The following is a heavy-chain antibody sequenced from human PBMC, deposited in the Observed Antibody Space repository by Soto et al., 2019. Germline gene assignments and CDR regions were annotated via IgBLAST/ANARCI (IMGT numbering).Heavy chain of an antibody. D-gene: IGHD2-21*02. V-gene: IGHV4-31*03. CDR2: IYYSGST. CDR3: ARGGCGGDCRRVGAFDX. CDR1: GGSISSVGYY. J-gene: IGHJ3*02. Sequence: SETLSLTCTVSGGSISSVGYYWSWIRQHPGKGLEWVGYIYYSGSTYYNPSLKSRVTTSVDTSKNQFSLKLSSVTAADTAVYYCARGGCGGDCRRVGAFDXWGQGTMVTVS.